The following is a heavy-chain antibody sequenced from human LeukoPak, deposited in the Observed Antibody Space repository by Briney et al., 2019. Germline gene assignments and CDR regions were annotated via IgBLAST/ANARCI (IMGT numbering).Heavy chain of an antibody. V-gene: IGHV4-59*01. D-gene: IGHD3-10*01. Sequence: SETLYLTCTVSGGSISSYYWSWIRQPPGKGLEWIGYIYYSGSTNYNPSLKSRVTISVDTSKNQFSLKLSSVTAADTAVYYCARVSDPYYGSGSFHFDYWGQGTLVTVSS. CDR3: ARVSDPYYGSGSFHFDY. J-gene: IGHJ4*02. CDR2: IYYSGST. CDR1: GGSISSYY.